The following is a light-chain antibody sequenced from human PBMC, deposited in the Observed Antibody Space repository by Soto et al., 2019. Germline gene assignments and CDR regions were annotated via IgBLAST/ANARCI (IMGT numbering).Light chain of an antibody. CDR1: QSVNSK. J-gene: IGKJ2*03. V-gene: IGKV3-15*01. Sequence: EMVMTQSPVTLSVSPGERATLSCRASQSVNSKLAWYQQKPGQAPRLLIYGASTRAAGIPDRFSGSGSGTDFTLTISSLQSEDFAVDYCQQYDDGPGYSCGQGTKLEIK. CDR3: QQYDDGPGYS. CDR2: GAS.